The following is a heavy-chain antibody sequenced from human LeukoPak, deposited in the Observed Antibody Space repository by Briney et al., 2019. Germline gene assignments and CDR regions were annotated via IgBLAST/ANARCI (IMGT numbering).Heavy chain of an antibody. CDR1: GGSISSYY. D-gene: IGHD4-17*01. V-gene: IGHV4-59*01. CDR3: ATGYGDFRVEGRYFYS. Sequence: SETLSLTCTVSGGSISSYYWSWIRQPPGKGLEWIGYIYYSGTTNYNPSLRSRVTISIDTSKKHFFLKLKSVTAADTAVYYCATGYGDFRVEGRYFYSWGQGTLVTVSS. CDR2: IYYSGTT. J-gene: IGHJ4*02.